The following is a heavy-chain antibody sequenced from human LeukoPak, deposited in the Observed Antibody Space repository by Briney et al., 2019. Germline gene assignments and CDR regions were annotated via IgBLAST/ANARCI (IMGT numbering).Heavy chain of an antibody. V-gene: IGHV1-2*02. CDR2: INPNSGGT. D-gene: IGHD2-15*01. CDR1: GYTFTGYY. J-gene: IGHJ4*02. Sequence: GASVKVSCKASGYTFTGYYMHWARQAPGQGLEGMGWINPNSGGTNYAQKFQGRVTMTRDTSISTAYMELSRPRSDDTAVYYCAREEHCSGGRCYAFDYWGQGNLVTVSS. CDR3: AREEHCSGGRCYAFDY.